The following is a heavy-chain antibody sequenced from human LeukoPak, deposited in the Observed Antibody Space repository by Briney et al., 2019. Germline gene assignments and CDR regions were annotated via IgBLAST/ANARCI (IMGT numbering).Heavy chain of an antibody. CDR3: ARRGLRFLESVKYSWFDP. D-gene: IGHD3-3*01. Sequence: SETLSLTCAVYGGSFSGYYWTWIRQPPGKGLEWIGEINHSGSTNYNPSLKSRVTISVDASKSQFSLKLSSVTAADTAIYFCARRGLRFLESVKYSWFDPWGQGTLVTVSS. V-gene: IGHV4-34*01. J-gene: IGHJ5*02. CDR2: INHSGST. CDR1: GGSFSGYY.